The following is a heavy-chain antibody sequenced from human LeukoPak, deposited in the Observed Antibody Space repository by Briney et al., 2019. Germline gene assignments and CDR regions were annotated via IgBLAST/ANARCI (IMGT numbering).Heavy chain of an antibody. D-gene: IGHD3-22*01. J-gene: IGHJ5*02. V-gene: IGHV3-23*01. CDR2: ISGSGGST. CDR3: AKDRLFLNYYDSSGYYYDWFDP. CDR1: RFTFSSYA. Sequence: GGSLRLSCAASRFTFSSYAMSWVRQAPGKGLEWVSAISGSGGSTYYADSVKGRFTISRDNSKNTLYLQMNSLRAEDTAVYYCAKDRLFLNYYDSSGYYYDWFDPWGQGTLVTVSS.